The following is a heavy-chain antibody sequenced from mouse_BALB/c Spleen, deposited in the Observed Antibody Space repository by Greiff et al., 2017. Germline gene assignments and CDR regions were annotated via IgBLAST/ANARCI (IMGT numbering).Heavy chain of an antibody. CDR2: VRNKANGYTT. V-gene: IGHV7-3*02. Sequence: DVQLVESGGGLVQPGGSLRLSCATSGFTFTDYYMSWVRQPPGKALEWLGFVRNKANGYTTEYSASVKGRFTISRDNSQSILYLQMNTLRAEDSATYYCARDLMITTDYAMDYWGQGTSVTVSS. CDR1: GFTFTDYY. J-gene: IGHJ4*01. D-gene: IGHD2-4*01. CDR3: ARDLMITTDYAMDY.